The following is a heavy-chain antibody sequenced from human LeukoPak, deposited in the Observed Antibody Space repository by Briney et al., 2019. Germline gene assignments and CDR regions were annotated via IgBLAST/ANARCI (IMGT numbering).Heavy chain of an antibody. D-gene: IGHD3-22*01. CDR3: ARDMDYYDTSGYSGIDY. V-gene: IGHV1-18*01. Sequence: ASVKVSCKASGYMFTNYGISWVRQAPGQGLEWMGWISAYNGNTYYAQKLQGRVTMTRDTSTSTAYMELRSLRSDDTAVYYCARDMDYYDTSGYSGIDYWGQGTLVTVSS. CDR1: GYMFTNYG. CDR2: ISAYNGNT. J-gene: IGHJ4*02.